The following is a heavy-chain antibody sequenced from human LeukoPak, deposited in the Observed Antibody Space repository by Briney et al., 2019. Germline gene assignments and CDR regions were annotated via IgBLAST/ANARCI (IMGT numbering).Heavy chain of an antibody. Sequence: GGSLRLSCAASGFTFSSYAMSWIRQAPGKGLEWVSAISGSGGSTYYADSVKGRFTISRDNSKNTLYLQMNSLRAEDTAVYYCAKGDVVVVAATPSWFDPWGQGALVTVSS. CDR2: ISGSGGST. D-gene: IGHD2-15*01. CDR3: AKGDVVVVAATPSWFDP. V-gene: IGHV3-23*01. J-gene: IGHJ5*02. CDR1: GFTFSSYA.